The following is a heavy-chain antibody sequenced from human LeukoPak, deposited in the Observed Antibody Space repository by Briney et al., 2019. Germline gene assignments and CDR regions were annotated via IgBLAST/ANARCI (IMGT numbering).Heavy chain of an antibody. Sequence: ASVKVSCKVSGYTLTELSMHWVRQAPGKGLEWMGGFDPEDGETIYAQKFQGRVTMTEDTSTDTAYMELSSLRSEDTAVYYCATLLWVVVGATGLDYWGQGTLVTVSS. J-gene: IGHJ4*02. CDR1: GYTLTELS. CDR3: ATLLWVVVGATGLDY. V-gene: IGHV1-24*01. D-gene: IGHD1-26*01. CDR2: FDPEDGET.